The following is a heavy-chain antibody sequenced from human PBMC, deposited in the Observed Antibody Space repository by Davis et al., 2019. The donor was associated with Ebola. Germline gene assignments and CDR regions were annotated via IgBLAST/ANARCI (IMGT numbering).Heavy chain of an antibody. CDR3: ARGIMKYYFEY. V-gene: IGHV3-11*04. CDR2: ISSSGSTI. Sequence: GGSLRLSCAASGFTFSDYYMNWIRQAPGKGLEWVSYISSSGSTIYYADSVKGRFTISGDNAKNSLYLQMNSLRVEDTAVYYCARGIMKYYFEYWGQGSLVTVSS. J-gene: IGHJ4*02. D-gene: IGHD3-16*01. CDR1: GFTFSDYY.